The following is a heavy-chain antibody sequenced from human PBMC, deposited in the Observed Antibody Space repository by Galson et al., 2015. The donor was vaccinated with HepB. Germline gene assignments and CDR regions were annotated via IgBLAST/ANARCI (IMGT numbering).Heavy chain of an antibody. V-gene: IGHV1-69*02. Sequence: SCKASGGTFSSHTISWVRQAPGQGLEWMGRFIPIPGIANYAQRFQGRATITADKSTNTGYMELSSLRPEDTAVYYCASVIPTAVAFHIWGQGTMVTVS. CDR3: ASVIPTAVAFHI. CDR1: GGTFSSHT. D-gene: IGHD6-13*01. CDR2: FIPIPGIA. J-gene: IGHJ3*02.